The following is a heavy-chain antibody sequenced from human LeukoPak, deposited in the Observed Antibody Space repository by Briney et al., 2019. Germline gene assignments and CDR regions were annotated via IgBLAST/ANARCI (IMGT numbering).Heavy chain of an antibody. CDR3: AKEVPELGFDY. V-gene: IGHV3-30*18. CDR1: GFTFSSYG. Sequence: GRSLRLSCAASGFTFSSYGMHWVRQAPGKGLEWVAVISYDGSNEYYADSVKGRFTISRDNSKNTLYLQMNSLRAEDTAVYYCAKEVPELGFDYWGQGTLVTVSS. CDR2: ISYDGSNE. J-gene: IGHJ4*02. D-gene: IGHD1-14*01.